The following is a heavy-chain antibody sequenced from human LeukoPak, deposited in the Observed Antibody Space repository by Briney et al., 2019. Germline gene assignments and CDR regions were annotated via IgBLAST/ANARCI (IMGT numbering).Heavy chain of an antibody. D-gene: IGHD3-16*01. J-gene: IGHJ4*02. Sequence: PSETLSLTCAVYGGSFSDYYWSWIRQPPGKGLEWIGEISHSGSTSYNPSLKSRINMSVDTSKNQFSLKLSSVTAADTAVYFCARIPPPGATAYGVVDYWGQGTLVTVSS. V-gene: IGHV4-34*01. CDR2: ISHSGST. CDR3: ARIPPPGATAYGVVDY. CDR1: GGSFSDYY.